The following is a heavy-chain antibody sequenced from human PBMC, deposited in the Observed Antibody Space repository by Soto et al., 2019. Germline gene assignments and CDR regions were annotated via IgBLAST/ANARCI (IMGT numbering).Heavy chain of an antibody. CDR3: ARGGFSGYSARGVFFYGMDV. D-gene: IGHD5-12*01. CDR1: GGSFNTHY. J-gene: IGHJ6*02. CDR2: IDHSGST. Sequence: PSETLSLTCGVYGGSFNTHYWTWIRQPPGKGLDWIGEIDHSGSTNFNPSLKSRVSMSVDTSKNQFSLNLSSVTAADTAVYYCARGGFSGYSARGVFFYGMDVWGPGTTVTVS. V-gene: IGHV4-34*01.